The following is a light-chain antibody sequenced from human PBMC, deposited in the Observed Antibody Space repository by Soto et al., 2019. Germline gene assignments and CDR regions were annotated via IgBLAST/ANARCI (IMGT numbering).Light chain of an antibody. CDR2: EVS. CDR3: TSHTSISTVV. V-gene: IGLV2-14*01. J-gene: IGLJ2*01. CDR1: SSDVGGYNY. Sequence: QSALTQPASVSGSPGPSITISCTGTSSDVGGYNYVSWYQQHPGKAPKLMIYEVSNRPSGVSNRFSGSKSGNTASLTISGRQAEDEGDYYCTSHTSISTVVFGGGTKLTVL.